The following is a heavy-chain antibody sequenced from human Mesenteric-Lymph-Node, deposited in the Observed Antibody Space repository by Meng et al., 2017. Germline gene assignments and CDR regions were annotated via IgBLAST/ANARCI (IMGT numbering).Heavy chain of an antibody. Sequence: QWQLVPAGAEVKKAGTVGKVACKASGGTFSCYAISWVRQAPGQGLEWMRGIIPIFGTANYAQKFQGRVTITADKSTSTAYMELSSLRSEDTAVYYCARGTIGDYGYWGQGTLVTVSS. CDR3: ARGTIGDYGY. CDR1: GGTFSCYA. J-gene: IGHJ4*02. D-gene: IGHD4-17*01. CDR2: IIPIFGTA. V-gene: IGHV1-69*06.